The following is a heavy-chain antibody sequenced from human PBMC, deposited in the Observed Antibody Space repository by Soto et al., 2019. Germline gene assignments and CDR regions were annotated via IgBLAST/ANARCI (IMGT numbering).Heavy chain of an antibody. CDR1: GFSLSTSGMC. CDR3: ARTQIPTVRGVIFSTCFDP. J-gene: IGHJ5*02. V-gene: IGHV2-70*11. CDR2: IDWDDDK. D-gene: IGHD3-10*01. Sequence: SGPTLVNPTQTLTLTCTFSGFSLSTSGMCVSWIRQPPGKALEWLARIDWDDDKSYSSSLKTRLTISKDTSKYQVVLTMTNMEPVDTATYYCARTQIPTVRGVIFSTCFDPWGQGTLVTVSS.